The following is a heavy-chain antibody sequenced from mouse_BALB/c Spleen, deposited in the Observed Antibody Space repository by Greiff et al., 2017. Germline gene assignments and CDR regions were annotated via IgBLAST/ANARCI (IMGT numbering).Heavy chain of an antibody. Sequence: EVQLQQSGTVLARPGASVKMSCKASGYTFTSYWMHWVKQRPGQGLEWIGAIDPGNSDTSYNQKFKGKDKLTAVPSTITAYMKLSSLTDEESAVYYSTTYYYGSGPMDYWGQGTSVTVSS. J-gene: IGHJ4*01. CDR1: GYTFTSYW. V-gene: IGHV1-5*01. D-gene: IGHD1-1*01. CDR2: IDPGNSDT. CDR3: TTYYYGSGPMDY.